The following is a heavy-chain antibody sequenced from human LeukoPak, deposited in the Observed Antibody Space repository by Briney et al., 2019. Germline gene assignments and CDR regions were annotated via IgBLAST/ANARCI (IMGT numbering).Heavy chain of an antibody. CDR1: GFTFSSYG. CDR2: IIISGSST. V-gene: IGHV3-23*01. CDR3: ARTRTYNWNHRYFDY. J-gene: IGHJ4*02. Sequence: PGGSLRLSCAASGFTFSSYGMSWVRQAPGKGLEWVSTIIISGSSTYYADSVKGRFTISRDNAKNSLYLQMNSLRAEDTAVYYCARTRTYNWNHRYFDYWGQGTLVTVSS. D-gene: IGHD1-20*01.